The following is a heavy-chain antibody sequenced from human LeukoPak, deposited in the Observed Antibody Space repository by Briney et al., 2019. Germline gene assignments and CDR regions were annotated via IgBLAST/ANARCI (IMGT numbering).Heavy chain of an antibody. V-gene: IGHV4-34*01. CDR2: INHSGST. Sequence: KPSETLSLTCAVYGGPFSDYYWSWIRQPPGKGLEWIGEINHSGSTNYNPSLKSRVTISVDTSKNQFSLKLTSVTAADTAVYYCATGGYSNLFDYWGQGTLVTVSS. CDR1: GGPFSDYY. D-gene: IGHD4-11*01. J-gene: IGHJ4*02. CDR3: ATGGYSNLFDY.